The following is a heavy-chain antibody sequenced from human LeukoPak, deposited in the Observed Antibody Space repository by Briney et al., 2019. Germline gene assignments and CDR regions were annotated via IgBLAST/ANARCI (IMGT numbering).Heavy chain of an antibody. CDR3: AKEGDQLPPDY. CDR1: GFTFSSYW. J-gene: IGHJ4*02. CDR2: IKQDGSEK. Sequence: HPGGSLRLSCAASGFTFSSYWMSWVRQAPGKGLEWVANIKQDGSEKYYVDSVKGRFTISRDNAKNSLYLQMNSLRAEDTAVYYCAKEGDQLPPDYWGQGTLVTVSS. D-gene: IGHD2-2*01. V-gene: IGHV3-7*01.